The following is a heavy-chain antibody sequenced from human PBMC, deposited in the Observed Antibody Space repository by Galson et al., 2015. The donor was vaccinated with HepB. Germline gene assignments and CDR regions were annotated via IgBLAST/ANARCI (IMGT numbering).Heavy chain of an antibody. D-gene: IGHD2-15*01. Sequence: SAMVSCKASRYTFTDYAMNQVRQTPGQGLEWMGWINANTGNPTYAQGFTGRFVFSLDTSVSTAYLQTSSLKAEDTAVYYCAGVYCPGGSCYSGVYYYSMDVWGKGTTVTVSS. CDR2: INANTGNP. V-gene: IGHV7-4-1*02. J-gene: IGHJ6*03. CDR1: RYTFTDYA. CDR3: AGVYCPGGSCYSGVYYYSMDV.